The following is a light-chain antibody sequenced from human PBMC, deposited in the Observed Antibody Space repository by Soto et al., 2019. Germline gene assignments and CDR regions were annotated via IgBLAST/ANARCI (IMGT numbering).Light chain of an antibody. V-gene: IGLV2-14*01. CDR3: SSFTSTITWV. CDR2: EVS. CDR1: SSDVGGYNY. Sequence: QSALTQPASVSGSPGQSITISCTGTSSDVGGYNYVSWYQQHPGKAPKLLIYEVSNRPSGVSDRFSVSKSGNTASLTISGLQVEDEADYYCSSFTSTITWVFGGGTKVTVL. J-gene: IGLJ3*02.